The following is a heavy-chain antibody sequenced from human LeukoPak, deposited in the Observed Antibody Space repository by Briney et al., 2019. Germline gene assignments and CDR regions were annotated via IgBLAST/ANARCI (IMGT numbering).Heavy chain of an antibody. CDR2: IIPIFGTA. Sequence: SVKVSCKASGGTFSSYAISWVRQAPGQGLEWMGGIIPIFGTANYAQKFQGRVTITADESTSTAYMELSSLRSEDTAVYYCARENSDYGGITPWGQGTLVTVSS. CDR3: ARENSDYGGITP. J-gene: IGHJ5*02. V-gene: IGHV1-69*13. D-gene: IGHD4-23*01. CDR1: GGTFSSYA.